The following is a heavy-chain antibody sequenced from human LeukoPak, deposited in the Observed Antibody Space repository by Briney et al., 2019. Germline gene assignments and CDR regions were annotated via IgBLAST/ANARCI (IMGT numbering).Heavy chain of an antibody. J-gene: IGHJ6*02. CDR2: ISSSGSTI. D-gene: IGHD4-17*01. Sequence: GGAFTLACAACGLPFSSYEMNWVRQAPGKGLEWVSYISSSGSTIYYADSVKSRFTISRDNAKNSLYLQMNSLRAEDTAVYYCARDYGDYLGFYYYGMDVWGQGTTVTVSS. V-gene: IGHV3-48*03. CDR3: ARDYGDYLGFYYYGMDV. CDR1: GLPFSSYE.